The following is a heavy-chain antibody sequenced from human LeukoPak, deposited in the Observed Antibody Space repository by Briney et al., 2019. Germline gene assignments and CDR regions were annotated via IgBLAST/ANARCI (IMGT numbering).Heavy chain of an antibody. J-gene: IGHJ4*02. Sequence: SGPALMQPTQTLTLTYTFSGFSLRTGGMCVRWIRHPPEKALEWLSLIDWDDDKYYSTSLKTRLTISKDTSKNRVVLTMTNMDPVDTATYYCALQYCSSTSCDDYWGQRTLVTVSS. D-gene: IGHD2-2*01. CDR1: GFSLRTGGMC. CDR3: ALQYCSSTSCDDY. V-gene: IGHV2-70*01. CDR2: IDWDDDK.